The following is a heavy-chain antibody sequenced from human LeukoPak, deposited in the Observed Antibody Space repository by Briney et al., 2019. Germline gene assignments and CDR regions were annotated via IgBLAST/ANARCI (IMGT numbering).Heavy chain of an antibody. CDR2: ISYDGINK. Sequence: PGGSLRLSCAASGFTFSSYGMHWVRQAPGKGLEWVALISYDGINKNYADSVKGRFTISRDNSKNTLYLQMNSLRAEDTAVYYCAKDLSIAARGGIWGQGTMVTVSS. J-gene: IGHJ3*02. CDR3: AKDLSIAARGGI. D-gene: IGHD6-6*01. CDR1: GFTFSSYG. V-gene: IGHV3-30*18.